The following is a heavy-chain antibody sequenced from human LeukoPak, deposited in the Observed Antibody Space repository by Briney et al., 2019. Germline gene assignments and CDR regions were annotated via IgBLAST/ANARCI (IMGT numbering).Heavy chain of an antibody. CDR1: GFTFSSCA. Sequence: GGSLRLSCAASGFTFSSCAMNWVRQTPGKGLEWVSTARASGSATYYADSVKGRFAISRDDSKSTLYLQMTNLRAEDTALYYCAKRYGNAWYQFDYWGRGTLVTVSS. CDR2: ARASGSAT. D-gene: IGHD5-18*01. CDR3: AKRYGNAWYQFDY. V-gene: IGHV3-23*01. J-gene: IGHJ4*02.